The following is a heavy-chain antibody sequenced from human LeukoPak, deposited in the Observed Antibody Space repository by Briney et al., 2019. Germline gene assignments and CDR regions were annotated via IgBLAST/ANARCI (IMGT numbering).Heavy chain of an antibody. V-gene: IGHV1-18*01. CDR1: GYIFTNFA. CDR2: ISAYNGNT. D-gene: IGHD3-22*01. J-gene: IGHJ4*02. Sequence: ASVKVSCKASGYIFTNFAISWVRQAPGQGLEWMGWISAYNGNTKYTQKLQGRVTMTTDTSTSTAYMELRSLRSDDTAVYYCAKEPLPYDSSGYYSSWGQGTLVTVSS. CDR3: AKEPLPYDSSGYYSS.